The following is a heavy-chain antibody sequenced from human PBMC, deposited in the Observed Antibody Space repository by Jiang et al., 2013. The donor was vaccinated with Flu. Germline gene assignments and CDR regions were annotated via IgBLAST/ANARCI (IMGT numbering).Heavy chain of an antibody. CDR1: YG. D-gene: IGHD7-27*01. Sequence: YGISWVRQAPGQGLEWMGWISAYNGNTNYAQKLQGRVTMTTDTSTSTAYMELRSLRSDDTAVYYCAGTGDPYYGMDVWGQGTTVTVSS. CDR3: AGTGDPYYGMDV. J-gene: IGHJ6*02. V-gene: IGHV1-18*01. CDR2: ISAYNGNT.